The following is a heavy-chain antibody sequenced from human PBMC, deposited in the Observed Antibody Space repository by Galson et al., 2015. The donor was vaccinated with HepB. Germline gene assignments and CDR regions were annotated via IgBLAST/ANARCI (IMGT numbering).Heavy chain of an antibody. Sequence: SVKVSCKASGYTFTSYAMHWVRQAPGQRLEWMGWINAGNGNTKYSQKFQGRVTITRDTSASTAYMELSSLRSEDTAVYYCARVSTYYYYYGMDVWGQGTTVTVS. V-gene: IGHV1-3*01. CDR1: GYTFTSYA. D-gene: IGHD5/OR15-5a*01. J-gene: IGHJ6*02. CDR3: ARVSTYYYYYGMDV. CDR2: INAGNGNT.